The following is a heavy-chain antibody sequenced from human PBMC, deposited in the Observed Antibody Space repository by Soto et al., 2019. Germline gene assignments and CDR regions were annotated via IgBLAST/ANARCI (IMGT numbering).Heavy chain of an antibody. V-gene: IGHV1-69*08. Sequence: QVQLVQSGAEVKKPGSSVKVSCKASGGTFSSYIISWVRQAPGQGLEWMGRIITILGVPNYARELQGRVTITADESTSTAYMELSSLRPEDTAVYYCAREIVLPAGLDDWGQGTLVTVSS. CDR2: IITILGVP. D-gene: IGHD2-2*01. CDR3: AREIVLPAGLDD. CDR1: GGTFSSYI. J-gene: IGHJ4*02.